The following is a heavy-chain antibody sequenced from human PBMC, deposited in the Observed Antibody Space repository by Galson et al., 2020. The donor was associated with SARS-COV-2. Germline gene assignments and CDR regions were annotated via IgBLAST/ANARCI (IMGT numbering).Heavy chain of an antibody. V-gene: IGHV1-2*06. Sequence: ASVKVSCKASGYTFTGYYMHWVRQAPGQGLEWMGRINPNSGGTNYAQKFQGRVTMTRDTSISTAYMELSRLRSDDTAVYYCARVLFGPSGADWFDPWGQGTLVTVSS. J-gene: IGHJ5*02. CDR1: GYTFTGYY. CDR2: INPNSGGT. CDR3: ARVLFGPSGADWFDP. D-gene: IGHD3-3*01.